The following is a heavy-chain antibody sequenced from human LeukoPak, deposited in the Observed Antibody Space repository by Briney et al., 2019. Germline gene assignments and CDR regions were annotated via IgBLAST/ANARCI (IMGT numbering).Heavy chain of an antibody. CDR3: ARDPPGKGALDF. J-gene: IGHJ4*02. V-gene: IGHV4-59*01. CDR2: IYYSGTT. CDR1: GGSLDSFY. D-gene: IGHD3-16*01. Sequence: PSETLSLTCTVSGGSLDSFYWSWIRQPPGKGLEYIGYIYYSGTTNYDPSLKGRVTISVDMSKNQFSLKLISVTAADTAVYYCARDPPGKGALDFWGQGTLVTVPS.